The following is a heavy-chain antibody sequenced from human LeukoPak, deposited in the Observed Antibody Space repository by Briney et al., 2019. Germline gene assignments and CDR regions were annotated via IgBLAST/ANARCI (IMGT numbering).Heavy chain of an antibody. CDR3: VKFRGIQHYNYHMDV. Sequence: VGSLRLSCAASGFTFSSYAMSCVRQAPGKGLGWVSGLTGSGGNTYYADSVKGRFTISRDNSKNTLSLQMNSLRAEDAAVYYCVKFRGIQHYNYHMDVWGKGTTVTVSS. D-gene: IGHD3-10*01. V-gene: IGHV3-23*01. J-gene: IGHJ6*03. CDR1: GFTFSSYA. CDR2: LTGSGGNT.